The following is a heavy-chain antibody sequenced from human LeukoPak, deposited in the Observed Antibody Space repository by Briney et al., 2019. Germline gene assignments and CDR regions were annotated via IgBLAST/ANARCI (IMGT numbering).Heavy chain of an antibody. CDR3: ARELGDTAMA. J-gene: IGHJ4*02. D-gene: IGHD5-18*01. Sequence: PSETLSLTCAVSGGSISSSNWWSWVRQPPGKGLEWIGEIYHSGSTNYNPSLKSRVTISVDKPKNQFSLKLSSVTAADTAVYYCARELGDTAMAWGQGTLVTVSS. CDR2: IYHSGST. CDR1: GGSISSSNW. V-gene: IGHV4-4*02.